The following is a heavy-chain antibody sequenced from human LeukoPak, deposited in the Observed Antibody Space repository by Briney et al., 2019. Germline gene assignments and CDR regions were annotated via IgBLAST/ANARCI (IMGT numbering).Heavy chain of an antibody. J-gene: IGHJ4*02. D-gene: IGHD6-19*01. V-gene: IGHV4-39*01. CDR3: ARLGYSSGPPGDY. CDR1: GGSISSSSYY. Sequence: SETLSLTCTVSGGSISSSSYYWGWIRQPPGKGLEWIGSIYYSGSTYYNPSLKSRVTISVDTSKNQFSLKLSSVTAADTAVYYCARLGYSSGPPGDYWGQGTLVTVSS. CDR2: IYYSGST.